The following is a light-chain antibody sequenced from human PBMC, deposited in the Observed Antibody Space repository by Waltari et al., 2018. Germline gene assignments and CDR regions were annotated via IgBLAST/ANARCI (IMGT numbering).Light chain of an antibody. CDR1: QDIGTW. V-gene: IGKV1-12*02. J-gene: IGKJ4*01. Sequence: DIQMTQSPSSVSAPVGHRVTITCRASQDIGTWLAWYQQKPGRAPNLLIYDASSLHSGVPSRFSGSGSGILFTLTISSLQPEDSATYFCQQANDFPSLSFGGGTKVEIQ. CDR3: QQANDFPSLS. CDR2: DAS.